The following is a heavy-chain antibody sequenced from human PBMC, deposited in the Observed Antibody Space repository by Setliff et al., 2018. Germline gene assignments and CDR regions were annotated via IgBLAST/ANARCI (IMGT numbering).Heavy chain of an antibody. CDR1: GFTFSSYW. CDR3: ARDVRVYDSSGYYYYYYGMDV. V-gene: IGHV3-7*01. Sequence: GGSLRLSCAASGFTFSSYWMSWVRQAPGKGLEWVANIKQDGSEKYYVDSVKGRFTISRDNAKNSPYLQMNSLRAEDTAVYYCARDVRVYDSSGYYYYYYGMDVWGQGTTVTAP. D-gene: IGHD3-22*01. J-gene: IGHJ6*02. CDR2: IKQDGSEK.